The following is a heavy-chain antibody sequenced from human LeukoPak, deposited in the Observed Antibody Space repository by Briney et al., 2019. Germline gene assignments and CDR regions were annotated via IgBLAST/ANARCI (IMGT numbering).Heavy chain of an antibody. CDR2: ISDTGNT. D-gene: IGHD2-15*01. J-gene: IGHJ4*02. CDR3: AKAPVTTCRGAFCYPFDY. CDR1: GFTLSSYA. Sequence: PGGSLRLSRAASGFTLSSYAMSWVRQAPGKGLEGVSAISDTGNTYHADSVKGRFTISRDSSKNTLFLQMNRLRPEDAAVYYCAKAPVTTCRGAFCYPFDYWGLGTLVTVSS. V-gene: IGHV3-23*01.